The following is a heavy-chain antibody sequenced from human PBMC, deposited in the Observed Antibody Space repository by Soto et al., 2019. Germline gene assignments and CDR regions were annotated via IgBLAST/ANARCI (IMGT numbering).Heavy chain of an antibody. CDR1: GFTFSSYT. Sequence: LRLSCAASGFTFSSYTMNWVRQAPGKGLEWVSTISSTSTYIYYADSLKGRFTISRDNAKNSMYLQMNSLGAEDTAVYYCARDLAAIYYESSGFQGVAFDIWGQGTMVTVSS. J-gene: IGHJ3*02. V-gene: IGHV3-21*01. CDR3: ARDLAAIYYESSGFQGVAFDI. CDR2: ISSTSTYI. D-gene: IGHD3-22*01.